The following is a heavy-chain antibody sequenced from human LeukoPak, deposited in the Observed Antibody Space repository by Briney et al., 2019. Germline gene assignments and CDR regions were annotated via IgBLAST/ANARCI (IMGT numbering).Heavy chain of an antibody. CDR2: IVVGSGNT. CDR1: GFTFTSSA. V-gene: IGHV1-58*01. J-gene: IGHJ4*02. Sequence: SVKVSCKASGFTFTSSAVQWVRQARGQRLEWIGWIVVGSGNTNYAQKFQERVTITRDMSTSTAYMELSSLRSEDTAVYYCAARDYYDSSGYYYYFDYWGQGTLVTVSS. D-gene: IGHD3-22*01. CDR3: AARDYYDSSGYYYYFDY.